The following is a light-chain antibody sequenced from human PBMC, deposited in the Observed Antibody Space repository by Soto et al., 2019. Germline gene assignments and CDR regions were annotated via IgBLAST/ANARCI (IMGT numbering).Light chain of an antibody. CDR3: QQTHTFPWT. CDR2: AAS. CDR1: QSIGSN. V-gene: IGKV1-39*01. J-gene: IGKJ1*01. Sequence: DLRMTQSPSSLSASVRDRVTITCRASQSIGSNLNWYQQSPGRAPKLLVFAASSKSRGVPLRFDARGSGTDFSLTINSLQPEDVATYYCQQTHTFPWTFGQGATVDVK.